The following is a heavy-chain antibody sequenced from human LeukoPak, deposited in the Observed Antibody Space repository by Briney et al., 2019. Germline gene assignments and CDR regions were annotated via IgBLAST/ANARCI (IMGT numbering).Heavy chain of an antibody. V-gene: IGHV1-2*06. CDR2: INLNSGGT. Sequence: ASVKVSCKASGYTFTGYYMHWVRQAPGQGLEWMGRINLNSGGTHYAQKFQGRVTMTRDTSISPAYMELSRLRSDDTAVYYCARALRSGNDYWGQGTLVTVST. D-gene: IGHD3-10*01. CDR3: ARALRSGNDY. CDR1: GYTFTGYY. J-gene: IGHJ4*02.